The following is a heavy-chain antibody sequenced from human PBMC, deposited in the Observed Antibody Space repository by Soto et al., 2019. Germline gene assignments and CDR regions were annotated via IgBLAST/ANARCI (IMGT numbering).Heavy chain of an antibody. D-gene: IGHD3-9*01. J-gene: IGHJ5*02. CDR1: GFTFSSYA. CDR3: AKIAYYDILTGSRKYNWFDP. V-gene: IGHV3-23*01. CDR2: ISGGAGST. Sequence: GGSLRLSCAASGFTFSSYAMSWVRQAPGKGLEWVSAISGGAGSTYYADSVKGRFTISRDNSKNPLYLQMTSLRAEDTAVYYCAKIAYYDILTGSRKYNWFDPCGQGTVVTVSS.